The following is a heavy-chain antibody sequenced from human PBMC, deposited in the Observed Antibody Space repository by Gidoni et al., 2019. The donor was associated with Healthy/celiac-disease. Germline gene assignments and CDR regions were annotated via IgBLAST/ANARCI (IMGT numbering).Heavy chain of an antibody. D-gene: IGHD3-3*01. Sequence: EVQLVESGGGLVQPGGSLRLSCAASGFTFSSYAMSWVRQAPGKGLECVSAISGSGGSTHYADSVKGRFTISRDNSKNTLYLQMNSLRAEDTAVYYCAKYYDFWSGYPTYNWFDPWGQGTLVSVSS. J-gene: IGHJ5*01. V-gene: IGHV3-23*04. CDR3: AKYYDFWSGYPTYNWFDP. CDR1: GFTFSSYA. CDR2: ISGSGGST.